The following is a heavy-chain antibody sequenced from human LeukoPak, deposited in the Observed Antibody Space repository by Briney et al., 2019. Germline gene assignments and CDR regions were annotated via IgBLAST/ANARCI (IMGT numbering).Heavy chain of an antibody. CDR3: ARGRNWGDLARAINYYYYYMDV. J-gene: IGHJ6*03. CDR1: GYTFTSYD. D-gene: IGHD3-16*01. V-gene: IGHV1-8*03. Sequence: ASVKVSCKASGYTFTSYDINRVRQATGQGLGGMGWMNPNSGNTGYAQTFQGRVTITRNTSISTAYMELSSLRSEDTAVYYCARGRNWGDLARAINYYYYYMDVWGKGTTVTVSS. CDR2: MNPNSGNT.